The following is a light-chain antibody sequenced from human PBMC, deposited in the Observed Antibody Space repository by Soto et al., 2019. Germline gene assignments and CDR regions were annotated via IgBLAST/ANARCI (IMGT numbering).Light chain of an antibody. CDR2: GAS. CDR3: QQYGSSPGT. Sequence: EIVLTQSPGTLSLSPGERATLSCRASQSVSSSYLAWYQQKPGQAPRLLIYGASSRATGIPDRFSGGGSGTDFTLTISRLEPEDFAVYYCQQYGSSPGTFGQGTKVDIK. V-gene: IGKV3-20*01. CDR1: QSVSSSY. J-gene: IGKJ1*01.